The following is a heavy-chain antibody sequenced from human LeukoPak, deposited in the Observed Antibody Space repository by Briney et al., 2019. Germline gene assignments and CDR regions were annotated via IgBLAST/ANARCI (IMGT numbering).Heavy chain of an antibody. CDR2: IYYSGNT. J-gene: IGHJ4*02. CDR3: ARYPTAMVSFDY. V-gene: IGHV4-39*01. Sequence: SETLSLTCTVSGGSISSCDYYWGWIRQPPGKGLEWIGSIYYSGNTYYNPSLKSRVTISVDTSKNQFSLRLSFVTAADTAVYYCARYPTAMVSFDYWGQGTLVTVSS. CDR1: GGSISSCDYY. D-gene: IGHD5-18*01.